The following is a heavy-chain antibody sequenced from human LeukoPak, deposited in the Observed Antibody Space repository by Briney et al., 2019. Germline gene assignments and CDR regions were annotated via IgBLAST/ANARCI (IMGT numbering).Heavy chain of an antibody. J-gene: IGHJ4*02. CDR2: ITSDGRGT. D-gene: IGHD6-19*01. CDR3: AGSQSGWYFY. CDR1: GFTVSSNY. V-gene: IGHV3-64D*09. Sequence: PGGSLRLSCAASGFTVSSNYMSWVRQAPGKGLEYVSAITSDGRGTFYADSVEGRFTISRDNSKNTLYLQMTSLRTDDTAVYFCAGSQSGWYFYWGQGTLVTVSS.